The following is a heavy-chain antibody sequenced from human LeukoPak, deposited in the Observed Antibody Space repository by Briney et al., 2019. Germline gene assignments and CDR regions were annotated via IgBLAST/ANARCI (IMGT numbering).Heavy chain of an antibody. CDR2: IYTSGGT. CDR1: GGSISSYY. V-gene: IGHV4-4*07. J-gene: IGHJ6*03. CDR3: ARERSAPPYYYYYMDV. Sequence: PSETLSLTCTVSGGSISSYYWSWIRQPAGKGLEWIGRIYTSGGTNYNPSLKSRVTMSVDTSKNQFSLKLSSVTAADTAVYYCARERSAPPYYYYYMDVWGKGTTVTVSS.